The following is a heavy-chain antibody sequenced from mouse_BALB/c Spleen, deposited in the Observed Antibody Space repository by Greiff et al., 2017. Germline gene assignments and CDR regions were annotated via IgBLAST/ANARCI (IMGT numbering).Heavy chain of an antibody. V-gene: IGHV5-6-5*01. CDR3: AREGRYRWYFDV. Sequence: EVQLVESGGGLVKPGGSLKLSCAASGFTFSSYAMSWVRQTPEKRLEWVASISSGGSTYYPDSVKGRFTISRDNARNILYLQMSSLRSEDTAMYYCAREGRYRWYFDVWGAGTTVTVSS. D-gene: IGHD2-14*01. CDR2: ISSGGST. CDR1: GFTFSSYA. J-gene: IGHJ1*01.